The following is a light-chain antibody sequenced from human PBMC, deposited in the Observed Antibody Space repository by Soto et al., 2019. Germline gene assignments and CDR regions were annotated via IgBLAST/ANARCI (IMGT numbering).Light chain of an antibody. Sequence: EIVMTQSPGTLSVSPGERVTLSCRASQSVSSNLAWYQQKPGQAPRLLIYGASTRATGIPARFSGSGSGTEFTLTISSLQSEDFAVYYCQQYNNWPPTFGQGTKVDIK. J-gene: IGKJ1*01. V-gene: IGKV3-15*01. CDR2: GAS. CDR3: QQYNNWPPT. CDR1: QSVSSN.